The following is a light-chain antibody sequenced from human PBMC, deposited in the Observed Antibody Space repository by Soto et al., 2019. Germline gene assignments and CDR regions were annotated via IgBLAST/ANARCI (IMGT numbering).Light chain of an antibody. Sequence: DILLTQSPGTLSLSPGDRATLSCRASQSVSSSYLAWYQHKPGQAPRLLIYGASSRATGVPDRFSGSGSGTDFTLTISRLEPEDFAVYYCQQYGGSPITFGQGTRLEIK. J-gene: IGKJ5*01. CDR2: GAS. CDR3: QQYGGSPIT. V-gene: IGKV3-20*01. CDR1: QSVSSSY.